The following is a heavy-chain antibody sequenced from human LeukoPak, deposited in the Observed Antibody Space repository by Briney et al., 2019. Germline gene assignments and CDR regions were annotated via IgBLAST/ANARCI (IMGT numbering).Heavy chain of an antibody. V-gene: IGHV1-46*01. J-gene: IGHJ5*02. CDR2: ISPSGGST. Sequence: ASVKVSCKGSGYTFTSYYMHWVRQAPGQGLEWMGIISPSGGSTSYAQKFQGRVTMTRDTSTSTVYMELSSLRSEDTAVYYCARGANIPVGGLDPWGQGTLVTVSS. CDR3: ARGANIPVGGLDP. CDR1: GYTFTSYY. D-gene: IGHD2/OR15-2a*01.